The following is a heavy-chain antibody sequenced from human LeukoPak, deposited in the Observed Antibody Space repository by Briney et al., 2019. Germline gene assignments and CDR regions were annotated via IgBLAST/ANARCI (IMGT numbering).Heavy chain of an antibody. Sequence: SETLSLTCTVSGGSISSGSYYWSWIRQPAGKGLEWIGRIYTSGSTNYNPSLKSRVTISLDTSKNQFSLKLSSVTAADTAVYYCAREPGDFWSGPDEDVWGKGTKVTVSS. V-gene: IGHV4-61*02. D-gene: IGHD3-3*01. CDR2: IYTSGST. CDR3: AREPGDFWSGPDEDV. CDR1: GGSISSGSYY. J-gene: IGHJ6*04.